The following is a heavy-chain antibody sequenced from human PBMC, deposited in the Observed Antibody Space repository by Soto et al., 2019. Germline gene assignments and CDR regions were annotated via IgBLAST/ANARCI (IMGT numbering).Heavy chain of an antibody. CDR2: IRSKANSYAA. CDR3: TKLLVDSVSDY. CDR1: GFTFIGSA. V-gene: IGHV3-73*01. D-gene: IGHD3-10*01. J-gene: IGHJ4*02. Sequence: PGGSLRLSCAASGFTFIGSAMHWVRQASGKGLEWVGRIRSKANSYAAAYAASVKGRFTISRDDSKNTAYLQMNSLKTEDTAVYYCTKLLVDSVSDYWGQGTLVTVSS.